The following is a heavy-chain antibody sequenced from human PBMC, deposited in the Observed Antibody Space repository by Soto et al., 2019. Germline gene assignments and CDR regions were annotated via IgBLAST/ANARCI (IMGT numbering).Heavy chain of an antibody. CDR1: GFTFGDFA. Sequence: GGSLRLSCTASGFTFGDFALTWFRQTPGMGLGWVGFIRSKPYGGTAEYAASVKGRFTISRDDSKSIAYLQMNSLKTEDTAFYYCTRVHTTGPVIPDFWGQGTPVTVSS. CDR2: IRSKPYGGTA. J-gene: IGHJ4*02. CDR3: TRVHTTGPVIPDF. D-gene: IGHD3-9*01. V-gene: IGHV3-49*03.